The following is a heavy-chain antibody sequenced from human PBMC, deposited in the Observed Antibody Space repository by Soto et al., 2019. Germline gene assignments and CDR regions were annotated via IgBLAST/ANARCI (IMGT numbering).Heavy chain of an antibody. CDR3: AKGPKSLRYFDWLPDDY. CDR2: ISGSGGST. V-gene: IGHV3-23*01. Sequence: GGSLRLSCAASGFTFSSYAMSWVRQAPGKGLEWVSAISGSGGSTYYADSVKGRFTISRDNSKNTLYLQMNSLRAEDTAVYYCAKGPKSLRYFDWLPDDYWGQGTLVTVSS. CDR1: GFTFSSYA. J-gene: IGHJ4*02. D-gene: IGHD3-9*01.